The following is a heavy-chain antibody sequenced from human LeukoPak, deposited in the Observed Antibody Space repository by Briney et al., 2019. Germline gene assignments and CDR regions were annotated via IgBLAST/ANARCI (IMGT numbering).Heavy chain of an antibody. J-gene: IGHJ4*02. CDR3: ARAYDYVWGRYRYRPPGYFDY. D-gene: IGHD3-16*02. Sequence: SQTLSLTCAISGDSVSSNSAAWNWIRQSPSRGLEWLGSTYYRSKWYNDYAVSVKSRITINPDTSKNQFSLQLNSVTPEDTAVYYCARAYDYVWGRYRYRPPGYFDYWGQGSLVTVSS. V-gene: IGHV6-1*01. CDR2: TYYRSKWYN. CDR1: GDSVSSNSAA.